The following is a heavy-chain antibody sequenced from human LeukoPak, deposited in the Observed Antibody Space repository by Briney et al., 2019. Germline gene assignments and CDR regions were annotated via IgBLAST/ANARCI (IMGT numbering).Heavy chain of an antibody. Sequence: ASVKVSCKASGYTFTGYYMHWVRQAPGQGLEWMGWINPNSGGTNYALKFQGRVTMTRDTSISTAYMELSRLRSDDTAVYYCARGVVVVVAATGAFDIWGQGTMVTVSS. J-gene: IGHJ3*02. CDR1: GYTFTGYY. CDR2: INPNSGGT. D-gene: IGHD2-15*01. CDR3: ARGVVVVVAATGAFDI. V-gene: IGHV1-2*02.